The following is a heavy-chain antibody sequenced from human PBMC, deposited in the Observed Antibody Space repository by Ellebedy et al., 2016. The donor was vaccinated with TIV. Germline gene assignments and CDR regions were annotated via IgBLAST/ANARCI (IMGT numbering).Heavy chain of an antibody. D-gene: IGHD2-2*01. CDR3: ASVTFSSLSPFDY. CDR1: GYTFTSYD. V-gene: IGHV1-8*01. CDR2: MNPNSGNT. J-gene: IGHJ4*02. Sequence: AASVKVSCKASGYTFTSYDINWVRQATGQGLEWMGWMNPNSGNTGYAQKFQGRATMTRNTSINTAYMELKRLTSDDTATYYCASVTFSSLSPFDYWGQGTLVTVSS.